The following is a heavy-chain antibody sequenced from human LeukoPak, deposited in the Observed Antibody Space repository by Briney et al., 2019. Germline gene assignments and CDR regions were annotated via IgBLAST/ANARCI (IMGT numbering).Heavy chain of an antibody. Sequence: GGSLRLSCAASGFTFSSYGMHCVRQAPGKGLEWVAFIRYDGSNKYYADSVKGRFTISRDNSKNTLYLQMNSLRAEDTAVYYCAKDRGDYFDYWGQGTLATVSS. CDR3: AKDRGDYFDY. CDR1: GFTFSSYG. V-gene: IGHV3-30*02. J-gene: IGHJ4*02. CDR2: IRYDGSNK.